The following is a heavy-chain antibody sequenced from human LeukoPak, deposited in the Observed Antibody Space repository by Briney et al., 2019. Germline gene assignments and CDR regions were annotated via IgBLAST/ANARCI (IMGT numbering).Heavy chain of an antibody. J-gene: IGHJ4*02. D-gene: IGHD1-26*01. CDR2: IYYSGRT. CDR1: GGSISSYY. Sequence: SETLSLTCTVSGGSISSYYWSWIRQPPGKGLEWIGNIYYSGRTNYNPSLKSRVTISVDTPKNQFSLKMSSVTAADTAVYYCARTGGSYSSPFEYWGQGTLVTVSS. V-gene: IGHV4-59*01. CDR3: ARTGGSYSSPFEY.